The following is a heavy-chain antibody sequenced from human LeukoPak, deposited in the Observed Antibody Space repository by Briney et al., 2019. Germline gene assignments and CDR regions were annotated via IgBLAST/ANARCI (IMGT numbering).Heavy chain of an antibody. D-gene: IGHD4-23*01. V-gene: IGHV3-48*02. J-gene: IGHJ4*02. Sequence: PGGSLRLSCAASGFIFSSQSMNWVRQAPGKGLEWVSYISSSSSTIYYAESVSGRFTISRDNAKNSLYLVMNSLRDEDTAVYYCTRPYQRRRGWFGGNHGYWGQGTLVTVSS. CDR2: ISSSSSTI. CDR3: TRPYQRRRGWFGGNHGY. CDR1: GFIFSSQS.